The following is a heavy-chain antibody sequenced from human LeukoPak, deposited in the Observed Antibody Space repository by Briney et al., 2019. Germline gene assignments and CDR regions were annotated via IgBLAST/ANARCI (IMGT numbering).Heavy chain of an antibody. CDR3: ARGAGWLRFDY. CDR2: IKEDGSVK. J-gene: IGHJ4*02. D-gene: IGHD2-15*01. V-gene: IGHV3-7*04. Sequence: PGGSLRLSCAASGFSFGGSWMTWVRQAPGKALKWLANIKEDGSVKNYEDSVKGRFTISRDNAKNSLYLHMNSLRAEDTAVYYCARGAGWLRFDYWGQGTLVTVSS. CDR1: GFSFGGSW.